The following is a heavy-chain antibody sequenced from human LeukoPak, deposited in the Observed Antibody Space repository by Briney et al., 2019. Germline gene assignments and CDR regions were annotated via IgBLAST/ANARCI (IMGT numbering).Heavy chain of an antibody. V-gene: IGHV3-21*01. CDR3: ARAITFGGVIAPIXX. CDR1: GFTFSSYS. CDR2: ISSSSSYI. Sequence: GGSLRLSCAASGFTFSSYSMNWVRQAPGKGLEWVSSISSSSSYIYYADSVKGRFTISRDNAKNSLYLQMNSLRAEDTAVYYCARAITFGGVIAPIXXWGQGTLXT. J-gene: IGHJ4*02. D-gene: IGHD3-16*02.